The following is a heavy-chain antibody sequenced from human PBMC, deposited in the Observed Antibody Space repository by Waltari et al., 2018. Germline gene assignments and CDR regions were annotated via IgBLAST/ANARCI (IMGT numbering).Heavy chain of an antibody. D-gene: IGHD3-22*01. CDR1: GFTFSSYG. Sequence: GFTFSSYGMHWVRQAPGKGLEWVAFIRYDGSNKYYADSVKGRFTISRDNSKNTLYLQMNSLRAEDTAVYYCAGIYDSSGYYDDYWGQGTLVTVSS. J-gene: IGHJ4*02. CDR3: AGIYDSSGYYDDY. V-gene: IGHV3-30*02. CDR2: IRYDGSNK.